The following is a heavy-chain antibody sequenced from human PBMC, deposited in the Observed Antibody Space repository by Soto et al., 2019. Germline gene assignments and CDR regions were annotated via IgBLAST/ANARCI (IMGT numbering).Heavy chain of an antibody. Sequence: ASVKVSCKASGYTFTGYYMHWVRQAPGEGLEWMGWINPNSGGTNYAQKFQGRVTMTRDTSISTAYMELSSLRSEDTAVYYCARGGITMVRGVNYYYYYGMDVWGQGTTVTVSS. D-gene: IGHD3-10*01. CDR1: GYTFTGYY. J-gene: IGHJ6*02. CDR3: ARGGITMVRGVNYYYYYGMDV. CDR2: INPNSGGT. V-gene: IGHV1-2*02.